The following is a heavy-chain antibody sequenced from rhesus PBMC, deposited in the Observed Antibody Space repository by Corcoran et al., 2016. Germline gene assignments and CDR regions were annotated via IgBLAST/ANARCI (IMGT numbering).Heavy chain of an antibody. J-gene: IGHJ4*01. CDR2: IDPSETDT. CDR1: GYIVPRYW. D-gene: IGHD6-25*01. Sequence: EVQLVQTGAEVKRPGECLKICCKSSGYIVPRYWISVARQMPGKGREWMGAIDPSETDTRYSPSFQGQETTSADNSLSTTYLQWSSLRASDSATYYCAKIAAAHLGYWGQGVLVTVSS. V-gene: IGHV5-2*01. CDR3: AKIAAAHLGY.